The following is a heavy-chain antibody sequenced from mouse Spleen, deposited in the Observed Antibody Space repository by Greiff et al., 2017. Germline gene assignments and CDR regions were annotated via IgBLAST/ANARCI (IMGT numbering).Heavy chain of an antibody. CDR3: ARQNWDFAMDY. J-gene: IGHJ4*01. Sequence: EVKLMESGGGLVKPGGSLKLSCAASGFTFSDYGMHWVRQAPEKGLEWVAYISSGSSTTYYADTVKGRFTISRDNAKNTLFLQMTSLRSEDTAMYYCARQNWDFAMDYWGQGTSVTVSA. CDR2: ISSGSSTT. V-gene: IGHV5-17*01. CDR1: GFTFSDYG. D-gene: IGHD4-1*01.